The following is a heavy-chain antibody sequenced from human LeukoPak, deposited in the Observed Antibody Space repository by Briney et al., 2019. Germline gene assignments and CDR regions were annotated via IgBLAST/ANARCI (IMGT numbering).Heavy chain of an antibody. CDR1: GYTFTRYY. CDR3: ARGQLGDFDY. V-gene: IGHV1-2*06. J-gene: IGHJ4*02. Sequence: GASVKVSCKASGYTFTRYYIHWVRQAPGQGLEWMGRINPNNGGTNYAQKFQGRVTMTRDTSVNTACMELSGLRSDDTAVYYCARGQLGDFDYWGQGALVTVSS. CDR2: INPNNGGT. D-gene: IGHD1-1*01.